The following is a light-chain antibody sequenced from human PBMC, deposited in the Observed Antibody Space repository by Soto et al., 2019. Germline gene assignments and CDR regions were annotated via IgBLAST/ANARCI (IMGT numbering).Light chain of an antibody. V-gene: IGKV3-20*01. CDR3: QHYEAVVT. CDR1: QSLTNNY. CDR2: GAS. Sequence: EIVLTQSPGTLSLSPGERATLSCRASQSLTNNYFVWYQQKPGRALRLLIDGASTRATGIPDRFSGSGSGTDFTLTISRLEPEDVAVYYCQHYEAVVTFGQGTKVDIK. J-gene: IGKJ1*01.